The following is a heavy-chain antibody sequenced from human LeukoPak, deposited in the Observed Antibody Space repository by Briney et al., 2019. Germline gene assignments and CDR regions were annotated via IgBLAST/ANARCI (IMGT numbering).Heavy chain of an antibody. CDR1: GFTFSDHF. D-gene: IGHD6-19*01. Sequence: GGSLSLSCAASGFTFSDHFLDWVRQAPGKGLEWVGRSRNKAKSYTTEYGACVKGRFTISRDDSKSTLYMQMNSQKPEDTAVYHCARVGSVAGSDYLDYWGQGTLVPVSS. V-gene: IGHV3-72*01. J-gene: IGHJ4*02. CDR2: SRNKAKSYTT. CDR3: ARVGSVAGSDYLDY.